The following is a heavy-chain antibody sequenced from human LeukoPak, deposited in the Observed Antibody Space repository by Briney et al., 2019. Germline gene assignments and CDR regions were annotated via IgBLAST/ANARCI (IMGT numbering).Heavy chain of an antibody. Sequence: HGESLKISCKGSGYSFTSYWIGWVRQMPGKGLEWMGIIYPGDSDTRYSPSFQGQVTISADKSISTAYLQWSSLKASDTAMYYCAGHRTSGYSYGPSDYWGQGTLVTVSS. V-gene: IGHV5-51*01. D-gene: IGHD5-18*01. CDR3: AGHRTSGYSYGPSDY. CDR2: IYPGDSDT. CDR1: GYSFTSYW. J-gene: IGHJ4*02.